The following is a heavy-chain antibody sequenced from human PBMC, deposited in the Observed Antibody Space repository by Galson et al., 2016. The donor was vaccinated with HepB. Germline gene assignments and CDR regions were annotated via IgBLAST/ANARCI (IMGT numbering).Heavy chain of an antibody. CDR2: VNFGNGGT. V-gene: IGHV1-2*02. CDR3: ARDIVTSRGVGPAACGY. D-gene: IGHD2-2*01. Sequence: SVKVSCKASGDSLTNYALHWLRQAPGQRPEWMGWVNFGNGGTNYAQKFQGRVTMTRDTSISTAYMELSRLRSDNTAVYYCARDIVTSRGVGPAACGYWGPGTLVTVSS. CDR1: GDSLTNYA. J-gene: IGHJ4*02.